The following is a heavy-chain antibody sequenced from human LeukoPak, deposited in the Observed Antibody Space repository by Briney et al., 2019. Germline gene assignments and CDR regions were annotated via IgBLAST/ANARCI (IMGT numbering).Heavy chain of an antibody. D-gene: IGHD4-17*01. Sequence: SETLSLTCTVSGGSISSYYWSWIRQPPGKGLEWIGYIYYSGSTNYNPSLKSRVTISVDTSKNQFSLKLSSVTAADTAVYYCAREAHYGDYGLYFDYWGQGTLVTVSS. V-gene: IGHV4-59*01. CDR1: GGSISSYY. J-gene: IGHJ4*02. CDR3: AREAHYGDYGLYFDY. CDR2: IYYSGST.